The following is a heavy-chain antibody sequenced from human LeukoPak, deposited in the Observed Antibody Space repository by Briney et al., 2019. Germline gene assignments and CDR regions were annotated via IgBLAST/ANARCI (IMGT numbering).Heavy chain of an antibody. CDR1: GGTFSSYA. V-gene: IGHV1-69*05. CDR2: IIPIFGTA. Sequence: ASVKVSCKASGGTFSSYAISWLRQAPGQGLEWMGRIIPIFGTANYAQKFQGRVTITTDESTSTAYMELSSLRSEDTAVYYCARAPSGSRDFDYWGQGTLVTVSS. J-gene: IGHJ4*02. CDR3: ARAPSGSRDFDY. D-gene: IGHD1-26*01.